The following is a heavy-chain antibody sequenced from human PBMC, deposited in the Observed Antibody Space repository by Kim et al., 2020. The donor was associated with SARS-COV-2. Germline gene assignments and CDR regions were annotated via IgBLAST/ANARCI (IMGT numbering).Heavy chain of an antibody. D-gene: IGHD3-22*01. CDR2: VYSGGST. CDR1: GDSINSGGHY. J-gene: IGHJ4*02. V-gene: IGHV4-61*02. CDR3: PGTKYRGTMKVDYYFDS. Sequence: SETLSLTCNVSGDSINSGGHYWSWIRQPTGKEREWAGRVYSGGSTHYNPTLNSRATLSLDTSKNQFSLQLTTVTAADTAVYYCPGTKYRGTMKVDYYFDSGGEGPVVAAS.